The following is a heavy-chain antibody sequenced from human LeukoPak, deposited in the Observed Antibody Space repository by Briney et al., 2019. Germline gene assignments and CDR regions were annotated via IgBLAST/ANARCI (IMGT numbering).Heavy chain of an antibody. J-gene: IGHJ4*02. CDR3: ARHDVWLVRGVGY. CDR1: GGSISSSSYY. CDR2: IYYSGST. V-gene: IGHV4-39*01. Sequence: SETLSLTCTVSGGSISSSSYYWGWIRQPPGKGLEWIGSIYYSGSTYYNPSLKSRATISVDTSKNQFSLKLSSVTAADTAVYYCARHDVWLVRGVGYWGQGTLVTVSS. D-gene: IGHD3-10*01.